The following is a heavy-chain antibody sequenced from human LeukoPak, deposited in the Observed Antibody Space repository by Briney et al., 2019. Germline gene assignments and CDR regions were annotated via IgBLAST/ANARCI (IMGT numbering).Heavy chain of an antibody. D-gene: IGHD1-14*01. Sequence: ASVKVSCKASGYTFTGYYMHWVRQAPGQGLEWMGWINPNSGGPNYAQKFQGRVTMTRDTSISTAYMELSRLRSDDTAVYYCARDLRVVITVVLGYWGQGTLVTVSS. CDR1: GYTFTGYY. V-gene: IGHV1-2*02. CDR2: INPNSGGP. J-gene: IGHJ4*02. CDR3: ARDLRVVITVVLGY.